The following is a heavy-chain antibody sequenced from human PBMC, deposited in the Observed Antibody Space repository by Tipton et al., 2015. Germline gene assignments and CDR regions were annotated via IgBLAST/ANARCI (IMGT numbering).Heavy chain of an antibody. V-gene: IGHV4-31*03. CDR1: GGSISSGKYY. Sequence: TLSLTCTVSGGSISSGKYYWSWIRQHPGKGLEWIGYIYYSGNTYYNPSLKSRVTISVDTSKNQFSLKLSSVTAADTAVYYCARVPFDYFDYWGQGTLVTVSS. CDR3: ARVPFDYFDY. CDR2: IYYSGNT. J-gene: IGHJ4*02.